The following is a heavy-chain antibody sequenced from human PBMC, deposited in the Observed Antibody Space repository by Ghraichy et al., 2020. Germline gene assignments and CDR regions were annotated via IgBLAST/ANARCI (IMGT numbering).Heavy chain of an antibody. CDR1: GGSFSGYY. Sequence: SETLSLTCAVYGGSFSGYYWSWIRQPPGKGLEWIGEINHSGSTNYNPSLKSRVTISVDTSKNQFSLKLSSVTAADTAVYYCARVIFTISHPFDPWGQGTLVTVSS. D-gene: IGHD3-3*01. V-gene: IGHV4-34*01. J-gene: IGHJ5*02. CDR3: ARVIFTISHPFDP. CDR2: INHSGST.